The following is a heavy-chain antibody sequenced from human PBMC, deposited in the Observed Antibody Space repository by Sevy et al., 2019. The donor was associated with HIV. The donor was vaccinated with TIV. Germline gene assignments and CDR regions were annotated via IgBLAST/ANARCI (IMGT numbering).Heavy chain of an antibody. V-gene: IGHV3-30*02. D-gene: IGHD3-16*02. CDR1: GFRFSSYG. CDR3: TKDMVTFGGIIANSPGGFDI. CDR2: LSYDGSKE. Sequence: GGSLRLSCAASGFRFSSYGMNWVRQAPGKGLEGWAFLSYDGSKEDYAASVKGRFTISRDNSKNTFYVEMNSLRAEDTAVYHCTKDMVTFGGIIANSPGGFDIWGQGTMVTVSS. J-gene: IGHJ3*02.